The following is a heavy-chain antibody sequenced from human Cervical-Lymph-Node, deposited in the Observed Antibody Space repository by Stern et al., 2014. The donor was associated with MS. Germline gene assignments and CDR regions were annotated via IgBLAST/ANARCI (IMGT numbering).Heavy chain of an antibody. J-gene: IGHJ6*02. Sequence: VQLVESGGGVVQPGRSLRLSCAASGFTFSSYGMHWVRQAPGKGLEWVAVIWYDGSNKYYADSVKGLFTISRDNSKNTLYLQMNSLRAEDTAVYYCAGSNTIFGVGDGMDVWGQGTTVTVSS. CDR1: GFTFSSYG. D-gene: IGHD3-3*01. CDR2: IWYDGSNK. V-gene: IGHV3-33*01. CDR3: AGSNTIFGVGDGMDV.